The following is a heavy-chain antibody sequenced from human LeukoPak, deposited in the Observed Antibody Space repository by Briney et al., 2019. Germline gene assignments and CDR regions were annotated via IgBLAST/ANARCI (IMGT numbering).Heavy chain of an antibody. V-gene: IGHV4-31*03. J-gene: IGHJ4*02. Sequence: PSETLSLTCTVSGGSISSGGYYWSWIRQHPGKGLEWIGYIYYSGSTYYNPSLKSRVTISVDTSKNQFSLKLSSVTAADTAMYYCAREPRGYSYGYYFDYWGQGTLVTVSS. CDR2: IYYSGST. CDR1: GGSISSGGYY. CDR3: AREPRGYSYGYYFDY. D-gene: IGHD5-18*01.